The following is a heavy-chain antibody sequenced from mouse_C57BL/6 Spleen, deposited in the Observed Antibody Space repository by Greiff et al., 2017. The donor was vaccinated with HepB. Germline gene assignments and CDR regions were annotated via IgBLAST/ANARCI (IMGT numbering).Heavy chain of an antibody. CDR3: ARRAHYYGSSYDYAMDY. D-gene: IGHD1-1*01. V-gene: IGHV1-81*01. J-gene: IGHJ4*01. Sequence: VKLQESGAELARPGASVKLSCKASGYTFTSYGISWVKQRTGQGLEWIGEIYPRSGNTYYNEKFKGKATLTADKSSSTAYMELRSLTSEDSAVYFCARRAHYYGSSYDYAMDYWGQGTSVTVSS. CDR2: IYPRSGNT. CDR1: GYTFTSYG.